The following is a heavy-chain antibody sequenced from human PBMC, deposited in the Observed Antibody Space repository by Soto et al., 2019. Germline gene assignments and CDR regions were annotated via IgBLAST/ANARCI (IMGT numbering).Heavy chain of an antibody. CDR3: TTVGVYDILTGYYYYYYYYMDV. J-gene: IGHJ6*03. Sequence: GGSLRLSCAASGFTFSDHYMDWVRQAPGKGLEWVGRIKSKTDGGTTDYAAPVKGRFTISRDDSKNTLYLQMNSLKTEDTAVYYCTTVGVYDILTGYYYYYYYYMDVWGKGTTVTVSS. CDR1: GFTFSDHY. V-gene: IGHV3-15*01. CDR2: IKSKTDGGTT. D-gene: IGHD3-9*01.